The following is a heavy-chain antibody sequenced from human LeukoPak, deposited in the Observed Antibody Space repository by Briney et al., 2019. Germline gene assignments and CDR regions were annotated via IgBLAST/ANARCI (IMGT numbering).Heavy chain of an antibody. CDR3: ATPTGGYSSGWFDY. J-gene: IGHJ4*02. D-gene: IGHD6-19*01. V-gene: IGHV3-23*01. CDR2: ISGSGDST. Sequence: GGSLRLSCAASGFTFSSYAMSWVRQAPGKGLEWVSAISGSGDSTYYADSVKGRFTISRDNSKNTLYLQMNSLRAEDTAVYYCATPTGGYSSGWFDYWGQGTLVTVSS. CDR1: GFTFSSYA.